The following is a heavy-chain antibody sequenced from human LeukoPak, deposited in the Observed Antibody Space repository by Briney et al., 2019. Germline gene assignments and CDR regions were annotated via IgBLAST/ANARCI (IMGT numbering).Heavy chain of an antibody. CDR2: IYYSGST. V-gene: IGHV4-59*08. D-gene: IGHD3-22*01. Sequence: PSETLSLTCTVSGGSISSYYWSWIRQPPGKGLEWIGYIYYSGSTNYNPSLKSRVTISVDTSKNQFSLKLSSVTTADTAVYYCARHYYDSSGYGLDYYYYMDVWGKGTTVTVSS. J-gene: IGHJ6*03. CDR1: GGSISSYY. CDR3: ARHYYDSSGYGLDYYYYMDV.